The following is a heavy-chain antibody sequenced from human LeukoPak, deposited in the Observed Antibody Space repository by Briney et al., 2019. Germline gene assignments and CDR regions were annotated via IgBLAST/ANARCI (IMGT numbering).Heavy chain of an antibody. D-gene: IGHD3-16*01. J-gene: IGHJ6*03. CDR1: GGSISSYY. CDR3: ARGGSNDYYYYYMDV. CDR2: IYYSGST. Sequence: PSETLSLTCTVSGGSISSYYWSWIRQPPGKGLEWIGYIYYSGSTNYNPSLKSRVTISVDTSKNQFSLKLSSVTAADTAVYYCARGGSNDYYYYYMDVWGKGTTVTVSS. V-gene: IGHV4-59*01.